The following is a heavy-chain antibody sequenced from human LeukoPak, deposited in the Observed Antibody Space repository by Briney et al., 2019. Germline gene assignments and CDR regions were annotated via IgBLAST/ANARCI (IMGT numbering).Heavy chain of an antibody. D-gene: IGHD2-2*01. Sequence: PGGSLRLSCAASGFTFSNYAMSWVRQAPGKGLEWVSAIGAPGFGPYYADSVKGRFTTSRDNSKNTLPLQMNSLRAEDTALYYCAKISSSSATCSWGQGSLVTVSS. CDR3: AKISSSSATCS. CDR1: GFTFSNYA. J-gene: IGHJ4*02. V-gene: IGHV3-23*01. CDR2: IGAPGFGP.